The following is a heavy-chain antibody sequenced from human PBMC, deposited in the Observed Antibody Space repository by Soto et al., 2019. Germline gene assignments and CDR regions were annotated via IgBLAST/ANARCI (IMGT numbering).Heavy chain of an antibody. CDR2: IDPSDSYT. Sequence: GESLKISCKGSGYSFTSYWISWVRQMPGKGLEWMGRIDPSDSYTNYSPSFQGHVTISADNSISTAYLQWSSLKASDTAMYYCARLRGSSSYYYYGMDVWGQGTTVTVSS. V-gene: IGHV5-10-1*01. D-gene: IGHD6-13*01. CDR1: GYSFTSYW. CDR3: ARLRGSSSYYYYGMDV. J-gene: IGHJ6*02.